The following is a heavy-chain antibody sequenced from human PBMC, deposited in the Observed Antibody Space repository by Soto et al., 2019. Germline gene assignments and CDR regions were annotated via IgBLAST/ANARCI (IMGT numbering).Heavy chain of an antibody. J-gene: IGHJ6*04. CDR2: INAYNGNT. Sequence: QVQLVQSGAEVKNPGASVKVSCKASGYTFTNYGISWARQAPGQGLEWMGWINAYNGNTNYAQNVQGRVTLTTDTTTSTAYMELRSLRANATAIYYCAMVDVYVTPSPQDVGGRGTRLIVSS. CDR1: GYTFTNYG. CDR3: AMVDVYVTPSPQDV. V-gene: IGHV1-18*01. D-gene: IGHD3-16*01.